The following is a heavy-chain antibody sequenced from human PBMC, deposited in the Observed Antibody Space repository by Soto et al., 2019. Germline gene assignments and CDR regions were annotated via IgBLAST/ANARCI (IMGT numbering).Heavy chain of an antibody. CDR1: GFTFSSYS. CDR2: ISSSSSTI. CDR3: ARSPFKAREDY. J-gene: IGHJ4*02. V-gene: IGHV3-48*01. Sequence: GGSLRLSCAASGFTFSSYSMNWVRQAPGKGLEWVSYISSSSSTIYYADSVKGRFTISRDNAKNSLYLQMNSLRAEDTAVYYCARSPFKAREDYWGQGTLVTVSS.